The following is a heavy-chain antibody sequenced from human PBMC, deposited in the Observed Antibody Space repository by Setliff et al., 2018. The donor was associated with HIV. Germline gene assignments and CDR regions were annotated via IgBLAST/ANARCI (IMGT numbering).Heavy chain of an antibody. Sequence: GSLRLSCEASGFTFNNYGMHWVRQAPGEGLEWVAVIYSGGSTYYADSVKGRFTISRDNGKNSLYLQMNSLRAEDTAVYYCVRDKSWAFDYWGQGTLVTVSS. V-gene: IGHV3-NL1*01. J-gene: IGHJ4*02. CDR3: VRDKSWAFDY. CDR2: IYSGGST. CDR1: GFTFNNYG.